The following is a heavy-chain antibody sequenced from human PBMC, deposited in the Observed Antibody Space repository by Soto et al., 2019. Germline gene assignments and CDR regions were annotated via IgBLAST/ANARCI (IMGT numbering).Heavy chain of an antibody. CDR3: ASRPPGTNYLGVLDY. D-gene: IGHD1-26*01. J-gene: IGHJ4*02. CDR2: IKQDGSEK. CDR1: GFTFSTYW. V-gene: IGHV3-7*03. Sequence: PWGSLRLSCAASGFTFSTYWMTWVRQAPGRGLEWVASIKQDGSEKYYVDSVKGRFTISRDNARNSLYLQMNSLRADDTAVYYCASRPPGTNYLGVLDYWGQGTLVTVSS.